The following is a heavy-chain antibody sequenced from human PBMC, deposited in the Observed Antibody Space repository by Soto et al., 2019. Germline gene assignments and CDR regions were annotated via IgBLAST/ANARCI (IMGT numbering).Heavy chain of an antibody. CDR1: GDSISSGDYY. V-gene: IGHV4-30-4*01. CDR3: ARDFKRSSSPPVLLEY. CDR2: IYYSGNT. Sequence: QVQLRESGPGLVKPSQTLSLTCTVSGDSISSGDYYWSWIRQPPGKGLEWIGCIYYSGNTYYNPSLKRLFSVSVDTSKNQFSLQLSSVTVADTAVYYCARDFKRSSSPPVLLEYWGRGALVTVS. J-gene: IGHJ4*02. D-gene: IGHD6-13*01.